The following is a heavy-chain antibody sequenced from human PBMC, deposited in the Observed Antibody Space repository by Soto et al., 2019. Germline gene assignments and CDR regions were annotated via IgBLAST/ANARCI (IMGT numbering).Heavy chain of an antibody. CDR1: GFTFSSSA. Sequence: SLKVSCKASGFTFSSSAVQWVRQARGQRLEWIGWIVLGNGNTNYAQKLQERVTITRDMSTSTAYMELRSLTSEDTAVYYCATRIGNIGWYWLDTWGQGTLVTVSS. CDR3: ATRIGNIGWYWLDT. V-gene: IGHV1-58*01. J-gene: IGHJ5*02. CDR2: IVLGNGNT. D-gene: IGHD6-19*01.